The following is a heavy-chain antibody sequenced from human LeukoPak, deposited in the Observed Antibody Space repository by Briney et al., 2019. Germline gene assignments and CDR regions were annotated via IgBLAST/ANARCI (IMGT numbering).Heavy chain of an antibody. CDR2: FYYSGST. D-gene: IGHD5/OR15-5a*01. V-gene: IGHV4-39*07. J-gene: IGHJ2*01. CDR3: VRRSTPFDL. Sequence: SETLSLTCTVSGGSTSSSSYYWGWIRQPPGKGLEWIGSFYYSGSTYYNPSLKSRVTISIDTSKTQFSLRVNSVTAADTAVYYCVRRSTPFDLWGRGNLVTVSS. CDR1: GGSTSSSSYY.